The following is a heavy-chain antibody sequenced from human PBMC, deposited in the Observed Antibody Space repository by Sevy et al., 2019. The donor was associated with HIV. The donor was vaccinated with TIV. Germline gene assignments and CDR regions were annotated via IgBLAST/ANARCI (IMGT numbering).Heavy chain of an antibody. CDR3: ARGGSRIAVAGENDY. CDR1: GFTFSSYG. CDR2: IWYDGSNK. J-gene: IGHJ4*02. V-gene: IGHV3-33*01. Sequence: GGSLRLSCAASGFTFSSYGMHWVRQAPGKGLEWVAVIWYDGSNKYYADSVKGRFTISRDNSKNTLYLQMNSLRAEDKAVYYCARGGSRIAVAGENDYWGQGTLVTVSS. D-gene: IGHD6-19*01.